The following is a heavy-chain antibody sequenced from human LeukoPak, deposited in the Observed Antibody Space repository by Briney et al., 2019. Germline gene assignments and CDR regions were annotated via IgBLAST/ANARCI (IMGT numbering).Heavy chain of an antibody. CDR3: ATRQWLAPPPDS. D-gene: IGHD6-19*01. Sequence: GGSLRLSCAASGFTFSKYWMLWVRQAPGKGLESVSRINTDGTVTTYADSVKGRFTVSRDNADNTMFLQMNSERDEDTAVYYCATRQWLAPPPDSWGQGTPVTVSS. CDR1: GFTFSKYW. V-gene: IGHV3-74*01. CDR2: INTDGTVT. J-gene: IGHJ4*02.